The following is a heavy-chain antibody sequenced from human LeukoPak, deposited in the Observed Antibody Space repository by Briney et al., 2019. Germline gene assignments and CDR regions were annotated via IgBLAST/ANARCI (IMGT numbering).Heavy chain of an antibody. D-gene: IGHD4-23*01. CDR2: INHSGST. Sequence: PSETLSLTCAVYGGSFSGYYWSWIRQPPGKGLEWIGEINHSGSTNYNPPLKSRVTTSVDTSKNQFSLKLSSVTAADTAVYYCASDYGGNSVFDYWGQGTLVTVSS. CDR1: GGSFSGYY. CDR3: ASDYGGNSVFDY. V-gene: IGHV4-34*01. J-gene: IGHJ4*02.